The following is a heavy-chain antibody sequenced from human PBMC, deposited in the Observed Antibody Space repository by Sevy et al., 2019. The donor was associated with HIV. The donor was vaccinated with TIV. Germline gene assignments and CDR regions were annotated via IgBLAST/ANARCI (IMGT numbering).Heavy chain of an antibody. D-gene: IGHD3-3*01. J-gene: IGHJ6*02. V-gene: IGHV3-30*18. CDR3: AKDIPFGVVFIYYYYGMDV. CDR2: ISYDGSNK. CDR1: GFTFSSYG. Sequence: GGSLRLSCAASGFTFSSYGMHWVRQAPGKGLEWVAVISYDGSNKYYADSVKGRFTISRDNSKNTLYLQMNSLRAEDTAVYYCAKDIPFGVVFIYYYYGMDVWGQGTTVTVSS.